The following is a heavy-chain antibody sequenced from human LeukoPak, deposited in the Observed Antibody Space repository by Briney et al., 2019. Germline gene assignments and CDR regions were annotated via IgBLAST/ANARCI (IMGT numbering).Heavy chain of an antibody. CDR3: ARSNNGFDY. V-gene: IGHV3-74*01. Sequence: GGSLTLSCAASGFTFSSYWMHWVRQAPGKGLVWVSRSNIDGSITSYADSVKGRFTISRDNAKNTLYLQMNSLRAEDTAVYYCARSNNGFDYWGQGTLVTVSS. CDR2: SNIDGSIT. CDR1: GFTFSSYW. J-gene: IGHJ4*02. D-gene: IGHD1/OR15-1a*01.